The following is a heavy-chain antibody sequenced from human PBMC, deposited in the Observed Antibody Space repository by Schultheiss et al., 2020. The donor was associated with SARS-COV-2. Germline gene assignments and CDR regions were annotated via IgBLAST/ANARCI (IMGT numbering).Heavy chain of an antibody. Sequence: GGSLRLSCAASGFSISDHHMDWVRQTPGKGLEWVGRIRNKAKSSTTEYAASVRGRFTISRDDSKNTLYLQMNSLKTEDTAVYYCTTAVDIVLMVYADDAFDIWGRGTMVTVSS. CDR1: GFSISDHH. CDR2: IRNKAKSSTT. J-gene: IGHJ3*02. V-gene: IGHV3-72*01. D-gene: IGHD2-8*01. CDR3: TTAVDIVLMVYADDAFDI.